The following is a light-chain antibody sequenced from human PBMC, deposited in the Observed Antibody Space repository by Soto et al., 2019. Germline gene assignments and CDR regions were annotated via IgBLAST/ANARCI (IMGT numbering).Light chain of an antibody. Sequence: QPVLTQPPSVSGAPGQRVTISCTGSSSNIGAGYDVHWYQQLPGTAPKLLIYGNSNRPSGVPDRFSCSKSGTSASLAITGLQAEDEADYYCQSYDSSLSGWVFGGGTQLTVL. CDR1: SSNIGAGYD. V-gene: IGLV1-40*01. CDR2: GNS. J-gene: IGLJ3*02. CDR3: QSYDSSLSGWV.